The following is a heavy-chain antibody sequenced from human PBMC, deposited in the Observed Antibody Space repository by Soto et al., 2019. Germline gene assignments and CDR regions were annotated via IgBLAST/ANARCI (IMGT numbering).Heavy chain of an antibody. CDR2: ISGGGGST. CDR1: AFTFTKYA. D-gene: IGHD5-18*01. V-gene: IGHV3-23*01. CDR3: AKNRPSPASPAPRAMGMADY. Sequence: EVQLLESGGGLVQPGGSLRLSCAASAFTFTKYAMTWVRQAPGKGLEWVSAISGGGGSTYYADSVKGRFIISRDNSKNTLYLQMNSLRAEDTAVYYCAKNRPSPASPAPRAMGMADYWGQGTLVTVSS. J-gene: IGHJ4*02.